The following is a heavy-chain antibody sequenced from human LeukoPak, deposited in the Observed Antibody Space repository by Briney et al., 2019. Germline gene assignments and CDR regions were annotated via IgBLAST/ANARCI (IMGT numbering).Heavy chain of an antibody. V-gene: IGHV3-48*02. CDR2: ISYSSSAI. J-gene: IGHJ4*02. D-gene: IGHD3-22*01. CDR3: ARDSYGSSGYYYVSDY. Sequence: PGGSLRLSCAASGFTFRSYVMSWVRQAPGKGLEWVSYISYSSSAIYYADSVKGRFTISRDNAKNSLYLRMNSLRDEDTAVYYCARDSYGSSGYYYVSDYWGQGTLVTVSS. CDR1: GFTFRSYV.